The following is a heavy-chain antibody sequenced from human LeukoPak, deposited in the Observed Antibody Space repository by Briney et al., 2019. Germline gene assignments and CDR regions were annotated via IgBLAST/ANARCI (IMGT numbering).Heavy chain of an antibody. D-gene: IGHD3-16*01. CDR3: AIGQGVITWGGADVYDV. CDR1: GYTFTNYG. J-gene: IGHJ3*01. CDR2: FSTYNGDT. Sequence: GASVGVSCKASGYTFTNYGINWVRQAPGQRPEWMGWFSTYNGDTKYAQKLKGRVTLTADTLTSTAYMELRTLISDDTATYYCAIGQGVITWGGADVYDVWGQGTTVIVSS. V-gene: IGHV1-18*01.